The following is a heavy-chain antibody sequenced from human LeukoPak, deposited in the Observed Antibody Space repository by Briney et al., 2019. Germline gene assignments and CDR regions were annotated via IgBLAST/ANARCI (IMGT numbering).Heavy chain of an antibody. D-gene: IGHD1-1*01. Sequence: GASLRLSCAASGLTFSRYWMHWVRQAPGKGLVWGSRINVDGSSTNYADSVKGRFTISRDNAKNTLYLQMNSLRAEDTAVYYCASDSTYACNYWGQGTLVSVSS. CDR2: INVDGSST. CDR3: ASDSTYACNY. J-gene: IGHJ4*02. V-gene: IGHV3-74*01. CDR1: GLTFSRYW.